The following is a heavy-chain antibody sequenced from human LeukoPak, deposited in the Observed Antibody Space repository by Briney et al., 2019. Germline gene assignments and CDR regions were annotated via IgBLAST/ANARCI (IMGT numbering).Heavy chain of an antibody. J-gene: IGHJ4*02. V-gene: IGHV3-74*01. CDR2: INSDGSST. CDR3: ARDLAPSQAYYYDSSGPGY. Sequence: GRSLRLSCAASGFTFSSYWMHWVRQAPGKGLVWVSRINSDGSSTSYADSVKGRFTISRDNAKNTLYLQMNSLRAEDTAVYYCARDLAPSQAYYYDSSGPGYWGQGTLVTVSS. D-gene: IGHD3-22*01. CDR1: GFTFSSYW.